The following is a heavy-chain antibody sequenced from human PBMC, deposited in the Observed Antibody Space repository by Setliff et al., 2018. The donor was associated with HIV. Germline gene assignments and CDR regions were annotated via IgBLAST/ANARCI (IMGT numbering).Heavy chain of an antibody. CDR2: IYTSGP. D-gene: IGHD2-2*01. J-gene: IGHJ4*02. V-gene: IGHV4-61*02. CDR1: GDSISSGSNY. Sequence: SETLSLTCTVSGDSISSGSNYWSWIRQPAGQGLEWIGRIYTSGPRYNPSLENRVIISVDTSKRKFFLMLRSVTAADTAVYYCARASSDIPGVDSNYFDDWGQGTLVTVSS. CDR3: ARASSDIPGVDSNYFDD.